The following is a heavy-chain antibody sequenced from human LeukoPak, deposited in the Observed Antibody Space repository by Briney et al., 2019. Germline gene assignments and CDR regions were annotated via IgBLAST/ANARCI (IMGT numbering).Heavy chain of an antibody. CDR2: IRFDGTNR. J-gene: IGHJ4*02. D-gene: IGHD4/OR15-4a*01. CDR3: ARGYGESHFDS. V-gene: IGHV3-30*02. Sequence: PGGPLRLSCAASGFSFSTYGVHWVRQAPGKGLEWVAFIRFDGTNRYYADSVKGRFTISRDNSKNTLYLQMNSLRVEDTAVYYCARGYGESHFDSWGRGSLVTVSS. CDR1: GFSFSTYG.